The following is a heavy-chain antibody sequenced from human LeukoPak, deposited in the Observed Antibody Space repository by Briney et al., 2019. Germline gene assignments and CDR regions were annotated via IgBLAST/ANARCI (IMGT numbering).Heavy chain of an antibody. J-gene: IGHJ6*03. V-gene: IGHV3-30-3*01. CDR2: ISYDGSNK. CDR1: GFTFSSYA. CDR3: ARDQGGVNFWSGYRDYYYYMDV. Sequence: GRSLRLSCAASGFTFSSYAMHWVRQAPGKGLEWVAVISYDGSNKYYADSVKGRFTISRDNSKNTLYLQMNSLRAEDTAVYYCARDQGGVNFWSGYRDYYYYMDVWGKGTTVTVSS. D-gene: IGHD3-3*01.